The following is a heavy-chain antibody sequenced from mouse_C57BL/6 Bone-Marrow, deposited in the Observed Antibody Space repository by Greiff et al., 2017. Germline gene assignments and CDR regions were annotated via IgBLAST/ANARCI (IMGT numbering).Heavy chain of an antibody. V-gene: IGHV5-6*01. CDR3: ARPGDPYYFDY. CDR1: GFTFSSYG. CDR2: ISSGGSYT. J-gene: IGHJ2*01. Sequence: EVHLVESGGDLVKPGGSLKLSCAASGFTFSSYGMSWVRQTPDKRLEWVATISSGGSYTYYPDSVKGRFTIARDNAKNTLYLQMSSLTSEDTAMYYCARPGDPYYFDYWGQGTTLTVSS.